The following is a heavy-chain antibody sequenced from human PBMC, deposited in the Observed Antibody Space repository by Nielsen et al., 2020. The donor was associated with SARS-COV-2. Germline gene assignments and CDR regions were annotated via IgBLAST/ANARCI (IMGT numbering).Heavy chain of an antibody. CDR2: IYYSGST. CDR3: ARDSEPYGGYVGPTGMDV. V-gene: IGHV4-61*08. D-gene: IGHD5-12*01. Sequence: SETLSLTCTVSGGSISSGDYYWSWIRQPPGKGLEWIGYIYYSGSTNYNPSLKSRVTISVDTSKNQFSLKLSSVTAADTAVYYCARDSEPYGGYVGPTGMDVWGQGTTVTVSS. J-gene: IGHJ6*02. CDR1: GGSISSGDYY.